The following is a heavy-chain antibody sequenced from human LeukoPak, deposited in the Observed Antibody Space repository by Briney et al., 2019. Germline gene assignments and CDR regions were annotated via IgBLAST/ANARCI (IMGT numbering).Heavy chain of an antibody. CDR1: GFTFSSYW. D-gene: IGHD3-22*01. Sequence: GGSLRFSCAAPGFTFSSYWMHWVRQAPGKGLVWVSRIKSDGSTRYADSVKGRFTISRDNAKNTVSLQMNSLRAEDTGVYYCARAPSEIGGYYPEYFRHWGQGTLVTVSP. CDR2: IKSDGST. V-gene: IGHV3-74*01. CDR3: ARAPSEIGGYYPEYFRH. J-gene: IGHJ1*01.